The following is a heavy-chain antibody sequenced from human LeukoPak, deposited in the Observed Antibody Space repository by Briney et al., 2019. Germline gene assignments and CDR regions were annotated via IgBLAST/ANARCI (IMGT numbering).Heavy chain of an antibody. CDR3: ARDEIVGALRGAFDT. CDR2: ISGSNGNT. D-gene: IGHD1-26*01. J-gene: IGHJ3*02. V-gene: IGHV1-18*01. Sequence: ASVKVSCKASGYTFSTYGLGWVRQAPGQGLEWMGWISGSNGNTQYAQKFQGRVTITTDTSTNTAYMELRSLRSDDTAVYYCARDEIVGALRGAFDTWGQGTMVTVSS. CDR1: GYTFSTYG.